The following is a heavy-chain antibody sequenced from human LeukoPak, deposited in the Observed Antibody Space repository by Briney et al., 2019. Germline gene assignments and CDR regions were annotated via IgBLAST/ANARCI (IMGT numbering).Heavy chain of an antibody. D-gene: IGHD5-18*01. Sequence: SETLSHTCAVYGGSFSGYYWSWIRQPPGKGLEWIGEINHSGRTNYNPSLKSRVTISVDTSKNQFSLKLSSVTAADTAVCYCARGRGYNAFDIRGQGTMVTVSS. CDR1: GGSFSGYY. J-gene: IGHJ3*02. V-gene: IGHV4-34*01. CDR3: ARGRGYNAFDI. CDR2: INHSGRT.